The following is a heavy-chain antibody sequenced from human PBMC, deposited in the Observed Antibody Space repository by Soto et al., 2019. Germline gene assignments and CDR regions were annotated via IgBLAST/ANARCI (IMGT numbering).Heavy chain of an antibody. CDR2: INPNSGGT. V-gene: IGHV1-2*04. J-gene: IGHJ5*02. D-gene: IGHD3-9*01. CDR3: ARDISPWHDILTGYYNPTFDP. CDR1: GYTFTGYY. Sequence: ASVKVSCKASGYTFTGYYMHWVRQAPGQGLEWTGWINPNSGGTNYAQKFQGWVTMTRDTSISTAYMELSRLRSDDTAVYYCARDISPWHDILTGYYNPTFDPWGQGTLVTVSS.